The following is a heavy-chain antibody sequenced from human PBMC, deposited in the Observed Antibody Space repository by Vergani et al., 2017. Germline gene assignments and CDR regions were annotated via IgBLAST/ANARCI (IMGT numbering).Heavy chain of an antibody. Sequence: EVQLLESGGGLVQPGGSLRLSCAASGFTFSSYAMSWVRQAPGKGLEWVSAISGSGGSTYYADSVKGRFTISRDNSKNTLYLQMNSLRAEDTAVYYCARAGGEWLPYYYYYYMDVWGKGTTVTVSS. CDR1: GFTFSSYA. D-gene: IGHD3-3*01. CDR3: ARAGGEWLPYYYYYYMDV. J-gene: IGHJ6*03. CDR2: ISGSGGST. V-gene: IGHV3-23*01.